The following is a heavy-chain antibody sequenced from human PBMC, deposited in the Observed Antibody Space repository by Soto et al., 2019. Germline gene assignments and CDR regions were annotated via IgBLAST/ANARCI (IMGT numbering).Heavy chain of an antibody. CDR2: IDPSDSYT. D-gene: IGHD1-1*01. V-gene: IGHV5-10-1*01. CDR1: GYSFTSYW. CDR3: ARQGAHNDLYYCYVIDA. Sequence: LGESLKISCKGSGYSFTSYWISWVRQMPGKVLEWMGRIDPSDSYTNYSPSFQGHVTISADKSISTAYLQWSSLKASDTAMYYCARQGAHNDLYYCYVIDAWGQGXTVPVYS. J-gene: IGHJ6*02.